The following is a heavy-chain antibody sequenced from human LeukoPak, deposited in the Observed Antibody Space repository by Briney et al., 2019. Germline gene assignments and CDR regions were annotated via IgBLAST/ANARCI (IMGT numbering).Heavy chain of an antibody. CDR2: IYWDDDR. CDR1: GFSLNTRGVG. Sequence: SGPTLVNPTQTLTLTCTFSGFSLNTRGVGVGWIRQPPGRALEWLALIYWDDDRRYSPSLKSRLTITKDTSKNQVVRTMTNMDPVDTATYFCAHRKNYYDSSVFDNWGQGTLVTVSS. J-gene: IGHJ4*02. D-gene: IGHD3-22*01. V-gene: IGHV2-5*02. CDR3: AHRKNYYDSSVFDN.